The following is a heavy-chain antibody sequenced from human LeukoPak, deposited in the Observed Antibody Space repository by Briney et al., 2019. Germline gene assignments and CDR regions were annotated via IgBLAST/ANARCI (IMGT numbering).Heavy chain of an antibody. V-gene: IGHV3-7*01. CDR1: GFTFSSYW. CDR3: ATAYDSSGYYYGGEYFDY. CDR2: IKQDGSEK. Sequence: GGSLRLSCAASGFTFSSYWMSWVRQAPGKGLEWVANIKQDGSEKYYVDSVKGRFTISRDNAKNSLYLQMNSLRAEDTAVYYCATAYDSSGYYYGGEYFDYWGQGTLVTVSS. D-gene: IGHD3-22*01. J-gene: IGHJ4*02.